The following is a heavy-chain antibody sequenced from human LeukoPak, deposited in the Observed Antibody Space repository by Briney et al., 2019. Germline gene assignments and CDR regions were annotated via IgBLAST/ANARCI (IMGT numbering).Heavy chain of an antibody. Sequence: GGSLRLSCAASGFSFDDYAMHWVRQAAGKGLEWVSGITYHSGTIGYAESVQGRFIISRDNAKNSLHLQMNNLRPEDTALYYCVKDGAPRPRNYYDTLYHFDYWGQGTLVTVSS. D-gene: IGHD3-22*01. J-gene: IGHJ4*02. CDR1: GFSFDDYA. CDR3: VKDGAPRPRNYYDTLYHFDY. V-gene: IGHV3-9*01. CDR2: ITYHSGTI.